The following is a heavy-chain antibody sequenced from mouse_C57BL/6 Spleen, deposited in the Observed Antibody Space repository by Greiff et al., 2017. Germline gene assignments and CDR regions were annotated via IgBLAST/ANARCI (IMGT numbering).Heavy chain of an antibody. CDR1: GYTFTSYW. D-gene: IGHD2-1*01. CDR3: ARSDYGNLVDY. V-gene: IGHV1-50*01. CDR2: IDPSDSYT. J-gene: IGHJ2*01. Sequence: VQLQQSGAELVKPGASVKLSCKASGYTFTSYWMQWVKQRPGQGLEWIGEIDPSDSYTNYNQKFKGKATLTVDTSSSTAYMQLSSLTAEDSAVYYWARSDYGNLVDYWGQGTTRTVSS.